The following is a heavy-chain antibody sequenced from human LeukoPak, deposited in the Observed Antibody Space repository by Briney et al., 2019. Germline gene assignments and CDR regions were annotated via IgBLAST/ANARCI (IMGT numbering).Heavy chain of an antibody. Sequence: SETLSLTCTVSGGSISSYYWSWIRQPAGKGLEWIGRIYTSGSTNYNTSLKSRVTMSVDTSKNQFSLKLSSVTAADTAVYYCARDQNPGVYFDYWGQGTLVTVSS. J-gene: IGHJ4*02. V-gene: IGHV4-4*07. CDR3: ARDQNPGVYFDY. CDR1: GGSISSYY. CDR2: IYTSGST. D-gene: IGHD1-14*01.